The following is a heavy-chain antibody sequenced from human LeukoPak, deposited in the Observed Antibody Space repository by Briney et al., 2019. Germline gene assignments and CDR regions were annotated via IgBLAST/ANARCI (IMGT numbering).Heavy chain of an antibody. D-gene: IGHD6-13*01. V-gene: IGHV1-8*01. CDR1: GYTFTRYD. J-gene: IGHJ3*02. CDR2: MNAISGNT. Sequence: ASVKVSCKASGYTFTRYDIKWVPQAPGQRLERMAWMNAISGNTGYAQKYQGRVTMARNTSISTAYMELSSLRSEDTAVYYCARLPRSSSWFRPPTRACDIWGQGTMVTVSS. CDR3: ARLPRSSSWFRPPTRACDI.